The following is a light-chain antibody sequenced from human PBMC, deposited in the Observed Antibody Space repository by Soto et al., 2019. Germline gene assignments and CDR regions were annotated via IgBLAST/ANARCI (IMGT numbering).Light chain of an antibody. J-gene: IGKJ1*01. CDR3: QQTYTTSWT. CDR1: QYIRSL. CDR2: ATS. V-gene: IGKV1-39*01. Sequence: DIQMTQSPSSLSASLGDTVTITCRASQYIRSLLSWYQQKPGKVPKLLIHATSILQTGVPSRFRGSGSDTSFTLTITRLQPEDFATYDCQQTYTTSWTFGQGTKVEI.